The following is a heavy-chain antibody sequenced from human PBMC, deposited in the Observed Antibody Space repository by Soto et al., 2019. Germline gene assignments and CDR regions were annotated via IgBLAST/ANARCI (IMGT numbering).Heavy chain of an antibody. CDR3: ARGNRIAVAGIIFDY. Sequence: GASVKVSCKASGGTFGSYAISWVRQAPGQGLEWMGGIIPIFGTANYAQKFQGRVTITADESTSTAYMELSSLRSEDTAVYYCARGNRIAVAGIIFDYWGQGTLVTVS. J-gene: IGHJ4*02. D-gene: IGHD6-19*01. CDR1: GGTFGSYA. CDR2: IIPIFGTA. V-gene: IGHV1-69*13.